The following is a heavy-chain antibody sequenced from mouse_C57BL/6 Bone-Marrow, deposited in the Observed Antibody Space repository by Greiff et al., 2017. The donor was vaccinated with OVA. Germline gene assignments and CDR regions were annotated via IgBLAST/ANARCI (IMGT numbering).Heavy chain of an antibody. CDR1: GYTFTDYY. CDR3: ARCDGYSYAMDY. J-gene: IGHJ4*01. CDR2: INPNNGGT. Sequence: EVQLQQSGPELVKPGASVKISCKASGYTFTDYYMNWVKQSHGKSLEWIGDINPNNGGTSYNQKFKGKATLTVDKSSSTAYMELRSLTSEDSAVYYCARCDGYSYAMDYWGQGTSVTVSS. V-gene: IGHV1-26*01. D-gene: IGHD2-3*01.